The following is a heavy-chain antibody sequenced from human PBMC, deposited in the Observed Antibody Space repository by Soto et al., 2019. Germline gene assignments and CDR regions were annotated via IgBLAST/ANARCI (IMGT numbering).Heavy chain of an antibody. D-gene: IGHD2-2*02. V-gene: IGHV1-3*01. Sequence: QVQLVQSGAEVKKPGASVKVSCKASGYTFTSYAMHWVRQAPGQRLEWMGWINAGNGNTKYSQKFQGRVTITRDTSASTAYMELCSLRSEDTAVYYCAREYCSSTSCYTGIGYYGMDVWGQGTTVTVSS. CDR2: INAGNGNT. CDR3: AREYCSSTSCYTGIGYYGMDV. CDR1: GYTFTSYA. J-gene: IGHJ6*02.